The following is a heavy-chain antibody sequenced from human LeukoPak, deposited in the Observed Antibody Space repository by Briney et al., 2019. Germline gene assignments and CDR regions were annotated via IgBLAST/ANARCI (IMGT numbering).Heavy chain of an antibody. CDR1: GYSISSGYH. V-gene: IGHV4-38-2*02. J-gene: IGHJ6*04. Sequence: SETLSLTCAVSGYSISSGYHWGWIRQPPGKGLEWIGSIYHSGSTYYSPSLKSRVTISVDTSKNHFSLKLTSVTAADTAVYYCAREGRYCSSTSCPHMDVWGKGTTVTVSS. D-gene: IGHD2-2*01. CDR2: IYHSGST. CDR3: AREGRYCSSTSCPHMDV.